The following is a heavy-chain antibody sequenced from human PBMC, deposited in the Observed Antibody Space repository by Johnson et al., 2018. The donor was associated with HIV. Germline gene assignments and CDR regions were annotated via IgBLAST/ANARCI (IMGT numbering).Heavy chain of an antibody. CDR1: GFTFGDYG. CDR2: INWNGGST. Sequence: EVQLVESGGGVVQPGRSLRLSCTASGFTFGDYGMNWVRQTPGKGLEWVSGINWNGGSTGFADSVKGRFTISRDNAKNSMYLQMNSLRVEDTALYYCVRDTGYCSGGRCDDAFDVWGQGTVVTVSS. V-gene: IGHV3-20*04. CDR3: VRDTGYCSGGRCDDAFDV. J-gene: IGHJ3*01. D-gene: IGHD2-15*01.